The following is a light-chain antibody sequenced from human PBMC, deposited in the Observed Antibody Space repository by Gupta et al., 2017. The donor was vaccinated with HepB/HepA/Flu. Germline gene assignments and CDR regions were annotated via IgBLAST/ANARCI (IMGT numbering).Light chain of an antibody. V-gene: IGLV2-14*03. CDR2: NVS. CDR1: NSDVGGYNY. J-gene: IGLJ1*01. CDR3: TSYTSSITYV. Sequence: QSALTQPASVSGSLGQSCPISCTGPNSDVGGYNYVSWYQQHPGKAPKLMIYNVSDRPSGVSNRFSGSKSGNTASLTISGLQAEDEADYYCTSYTSSITYVFGTGTRVTVL.